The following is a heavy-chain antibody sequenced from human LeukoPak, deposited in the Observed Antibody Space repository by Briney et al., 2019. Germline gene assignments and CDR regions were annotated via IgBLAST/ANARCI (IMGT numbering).Heavy chain of an antibody. V-gene: IGHV3-30*02. CDR2: LRHDGINK. CDR1: GFTFSIFG. J-gene: IGHJ4*02. Sequence: GGSLRLSCAASGFTFSIFGMHWVRQAPGKGLEWVAFLRHDGINKYYADSVKGRFTISRDNSKNTLYLQVNSLRAEDTAVYYCAKVATIFGVDNFDYWGQGTLVTVPS. CDR3: AKVATIFGVDNFDY. D-gene: IGHD3-3*01.